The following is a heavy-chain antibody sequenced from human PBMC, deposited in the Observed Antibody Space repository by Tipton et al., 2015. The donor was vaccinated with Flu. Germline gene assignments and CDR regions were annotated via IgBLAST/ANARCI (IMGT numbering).Heavy chain of an antibody. J-gene: IGHJ4*02. CDR3: ARAIAVAGTGGYY. CDR1: GFTFSSYW. Sequence: AASGFTFSSYWMHWVRQVPGKGLVWVSRINSDASSTSYADSVKGRFTISRDNAKNTLYLQMNSLRAEDTAVYYCARAIAVAGTGGYYWGQGTLVTVSS. CDR2: INSDASST. D-gene: IGHD6-19*01. V-gene: IGHV3-74*01.